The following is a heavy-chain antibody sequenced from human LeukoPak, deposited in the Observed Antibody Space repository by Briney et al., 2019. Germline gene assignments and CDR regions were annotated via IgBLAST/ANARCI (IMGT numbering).Heavy chain of an antibody. CDR1: GFTFNSYA. D-gene: IGHD2-21*02. J-gene: IGHJ6*03. CDR2: VSGSGSST. V-gene: IGHV3-23*01. CDR3: ARDSGDGDYTPDMDV. Sequence: PGGSLRLSCTASGFTFNSYAMSWVRQAPGKGLEWVSTVSGSGSSTYYTDSVKGRFTISRDNSKNTLYLQMNSLRAEDTAVYYCARDSGDGDYTPDMDVRGKGTTVTVSS.